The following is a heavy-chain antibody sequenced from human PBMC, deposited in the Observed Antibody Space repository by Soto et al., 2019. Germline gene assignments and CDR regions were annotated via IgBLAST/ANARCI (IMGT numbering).Heavy chain of an antibody. J-gene: IGHJ2*01. CDR1: GGSISSDRYY. V-gene: IGHV4-39*01. CDR3: ALFCSGGSCYRTAFWYFDL. D-gene: IGHD2-15*01. CDR2: TYYSGTT. Sequence: QLQLQESGPGLLKPSETLSLTCTVSGGSISSDRYYWGWIRQAPGKGLEWIGSTYYSGTTYHNPSLTSRVTISVDTTGNQFSLRLSSVTAADTAVYYCALFCSGGSCYRTAFWYFDLWGRGTLVTVSS.